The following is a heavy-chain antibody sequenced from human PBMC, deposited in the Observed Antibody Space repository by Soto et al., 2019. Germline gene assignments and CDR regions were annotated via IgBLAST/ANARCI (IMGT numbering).Heavy chain of an antibody. CDR2: IYYSGST. Sequence: SDTLSLTCTVSGGSISSYYWSWIRQPPGKGLEWIGYIYYSGSTYYNPSLKSRVTISVDTSKNQFSLKLSSVTAADTAVYYCARLEKRAGTFAFDYWGQGTLVTVS. V-gene: IGHV4-59*06. CDR3: ARLEKRAGTFAFDY. J-gene: IGHJ4*02. CDR1: GGSISSYY. D-gene: IGHD6-13*01.